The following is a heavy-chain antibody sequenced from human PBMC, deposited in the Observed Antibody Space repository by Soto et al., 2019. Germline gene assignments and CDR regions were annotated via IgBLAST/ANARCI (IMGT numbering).Heavy chain of an antibody. CDR3: AKSRGAGSHNHY. CDR1: GFTFTNYA. CDR2: DSRSGSR. Sequence: PGGSLRLSCAASGFTFTNYAMGWDRQAPGKWQEWDSDDSRSGSRYYAGSETDRLTDNRNKSKKTLSLQITSQSAKVTSVYYCAKSRGAGSHNHYCYQRALVTISS. V-gene: IGHV3-23*01. J-gene: IGHJ4*02.